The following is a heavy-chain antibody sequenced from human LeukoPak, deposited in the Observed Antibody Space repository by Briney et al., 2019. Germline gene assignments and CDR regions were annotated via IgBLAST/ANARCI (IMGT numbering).Heavy chain of an antibody. Sequence: ASVKVSCKASGYTFNNYGITWVRQAPGQGLEWMGWISAYNGNTHHAQKFQGRLTMTTDTSTSTAYMELRSLRSDDTAVYYCARDVVLEMATTPYFDYWGQGTLVTVSS. D-gene: IGHD5-24*01. J-gene: IGHJ4*02. CDR1: GYTFNNYG. CDR2: ISAYNGNT. V-gene: IGHV1-18*01. CDR3: ARDVVLEMATTPYFDY.